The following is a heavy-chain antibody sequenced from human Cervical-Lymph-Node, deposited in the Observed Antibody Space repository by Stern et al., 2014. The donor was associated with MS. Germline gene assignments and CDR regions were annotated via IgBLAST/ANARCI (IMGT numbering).Heavy chain of an antibody. CDR2: PRLKDIPYTP. CDR1: GFIFSDYY. V-gene: IGHV3-72*01. CDR3: ARPSATTVPYDS. Sequence: VQLVQSGGGLVQPGGSLRLSCAASGFIFSDYYMDWVRQAPGKGLEGVGRPRLKDIPYTPKSAASVEGRFTISRADSKNSLYLQMNSLKTDDTAVYYCARPSATTVPYDSWGQGTLVTVSS. J-gene: IGHJ4*02. D-gene: IGHD4-11*01.